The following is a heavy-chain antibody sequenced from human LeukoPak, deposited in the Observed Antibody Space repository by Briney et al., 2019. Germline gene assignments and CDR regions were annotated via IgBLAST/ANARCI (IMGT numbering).Heavy chain of an antibody. Sequence: PSETLSLTCTVSGGSISSYYWSWIRQPAGKGLEWIGRIYTSGSTNYNPSLKSRVTMSVDTSKNQFSLKLSSVTAADTAVYYCARVLKQWLPEARGMDVWGQGTTATVSS. J-gene: IGHJ6*02. D-gene: IGHD6-19*01. V-gene: IGHV4-4*07. CDR3: ARVLKQWLPEARGMDV. CDR2: IYTSGST. CDR1: GGSISSYY.